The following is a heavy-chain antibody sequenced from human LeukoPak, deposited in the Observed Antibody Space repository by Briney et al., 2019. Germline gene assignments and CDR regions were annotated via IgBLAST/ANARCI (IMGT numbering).Heavy chain of an antibody. V-gene: IGHV1-18*01. CDR2: ISAYNGYT. D-gene: IGHD1/OR15-1a*01. CDR1: GYTFTTYD. Sequence: ASVKVSCKTSGYTFTTYDINWVRQAPGQGLEGMGRISAYNGYTNYGQKLQGRVTMTTDTSTNTANMELRSLRSDDTAVYYCARVGTGTRSFDSWGQGTLVTVSS. CDR3: ARVGTGTRSFDS. J-gene: IGHJ4*02.